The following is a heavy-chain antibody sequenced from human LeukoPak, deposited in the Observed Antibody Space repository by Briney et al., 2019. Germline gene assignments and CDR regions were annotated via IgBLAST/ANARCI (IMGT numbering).Heavy chain of an antibody. V-gene: IGHV4-59*08. CDR3: ARHDPPDSSGYYYFDY. CDR1: GGSISSYY. Sequence: SETLSLTCTVSGGSISSYYWSWIRQPPGKGLEWIGYIYYSGSTNYNPSLKSRVTISVDTSKNQFSLKLNSVTAADTAVYYCARHDPPDSSGYYYFDYWGQGTLVTVSS. J-gene: IGHJ4*02. CDR2: IYYSGST. D-gene: IGHD3-22*01.